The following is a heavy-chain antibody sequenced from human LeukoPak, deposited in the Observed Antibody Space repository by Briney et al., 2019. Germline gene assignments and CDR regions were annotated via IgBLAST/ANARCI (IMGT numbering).Heavy chain of an antibody. Sequence: GGSLRLSCAASGVLFSNYWMHWVRQAPGKGLVWVSRINRDGSSTSYADSVKGRFTISRDNAKNTLYLQMNSLRAEDTAVYYCARDPTDPYYYYYMDVWGKGIMVTVSS. V-gene: IGHV3-74*01. J-gene: IGHJ6*03. CDR3: ARDPTDPYYYYYMDV. CDR1: GVLFSNYW. CDR2: INRDGSST.